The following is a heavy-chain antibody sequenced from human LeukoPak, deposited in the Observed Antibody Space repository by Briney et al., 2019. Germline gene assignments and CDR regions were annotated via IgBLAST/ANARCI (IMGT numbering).Heavy chain of an antibody. CDR1: GFTFSSYE. CDR3: ASHGSGSYYNRAFDI. V-gene: IGHV3-48*03. CDR2: ISSSGSTI. J-gene: IGHJ3*02. D-gene: IGHD3-10*01. Sequence: PGGSLRLSCAASGFTFSSYEMNWVRQAPGKGLEWVSYISSSGSTIYYADSVKGRFTISRDNAKNSLYLQMNSLRAEDTAVYYCASHGSGSYYNRAFDIWGQGTMVTVSS.